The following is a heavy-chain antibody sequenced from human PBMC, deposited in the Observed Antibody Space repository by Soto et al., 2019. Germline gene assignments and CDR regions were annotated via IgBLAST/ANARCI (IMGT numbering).Heavy chain of an antibody. CDR1: GFTFSSYG. V-gene: IGHV3-30*18. Sequence: PGGSLRLCCAASGFTFSSYGMHWVRQAPGKGLEWVAVISYDGSNKYYADSVKGRFTISRDNSKNTLYLQMNSLRAEDTAVYYCANPAYYYDSSGYFGNDYWGQGTLVTVSS. CDR2: ISYDGSNK. CDR3: ANPAYYYDSSGYFGNDY. J-gene: IGHJ4*02. D-gene: IGHD3-22*01.